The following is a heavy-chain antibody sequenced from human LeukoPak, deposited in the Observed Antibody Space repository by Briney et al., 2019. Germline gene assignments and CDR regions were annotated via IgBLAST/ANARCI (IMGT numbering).Heavy chain of an antibody. V-gene: IGHV3-30*18. Sequence: GGSLRLSCAASGFTFSSYGMHWVRQAPGKGLEWVAVISYDGSNKYYADSVKGRFTISRDNSKNTLYLQMNSLRAEDTAVYYCAKDYSVSRTQQQLVRLVTPDYWGQGTLVTVSS. J-gene: IGHJ4*02. CDR3: AKDYSVSRTQQQLVRLVTPDY. D-gene: IGHD6-13*01. CDR1: GFTFSSYG. CDR2: ISYDGSNK.